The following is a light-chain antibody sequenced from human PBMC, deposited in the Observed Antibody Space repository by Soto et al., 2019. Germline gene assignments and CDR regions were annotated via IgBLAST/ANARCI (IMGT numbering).Light chain of an antibody. J-gene: IGKJ4*01. CDR3: QQYGRSPPT. V-gene: IGKV3-20*01. CDR1: QSVRSNS. CDR2: GAS. Sequence: EIVLTQAPGTLSLSPGERATLSCRAIQSVRSNSLAWYKQKPGQAPMLLIYGASTRATGIPDRFSGSGSGTDFTLTITRREPEDFAVFYCQQYGRSPPTFGGGTNMEIK.